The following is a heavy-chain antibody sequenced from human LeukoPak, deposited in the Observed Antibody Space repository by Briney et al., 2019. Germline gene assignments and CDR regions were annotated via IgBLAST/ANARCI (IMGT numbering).Heavy chain of an antibody. Sequence: ASETLSLTCTVSGYSISSGYYWGWIRQPPGKGLEWIGSIYHSGSTYYNPSLKSRVTISVDTSKNQFSLKLSSVTAADTAVYYCARGSGNWFPWPPYYYYYMDVWGKGTTVTVSS. CDR3: ARGSGNWFPWPPYYYYYMDV. D-gene: IGHD4-23*01. V-gene: IGHV4-38-2*02. J-gene: IGHJ6*03. CDR1: GYSISSGYY. CDR2: IYHSGST.